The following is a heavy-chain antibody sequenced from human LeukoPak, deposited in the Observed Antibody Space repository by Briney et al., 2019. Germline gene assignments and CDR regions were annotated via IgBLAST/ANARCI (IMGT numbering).Heavy chain of an antibody. J-gene: IGHJ4*02. V-gene: IGHV4-61*02. CDR2: IQASGNT. CDR3: ARDARGSTGTYDYFDY. CDR1: GGSVSSGNYY. D-gene: IGHD1-14*01. Sequence: SQTLSLTCTVSGGSVSSGNYYWSWIRQPAGKGLEWIGRIQASGNTNYNPSLTSRGTMSMDTSKNQFSLKLTSVTAADTAVYYCARDARGSTGTYDYFDYWGQGTLVTVSS.